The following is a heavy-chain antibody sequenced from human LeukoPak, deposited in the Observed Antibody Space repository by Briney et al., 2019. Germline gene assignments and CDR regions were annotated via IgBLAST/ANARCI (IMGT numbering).Heavy chain of an antibody. J-gene: IGHJ4*02. CDR3: SRMVSSSHFDY. D-gene: IGHD6-6*01. CDR1: GGSISSYY. V-gene: IGHV4-59*01. Sequence: SETLSLTCTVSGGSISSYYWSWIRQPPGKGLEWIGYIYYSGSTNYNPSLKSRVTISVDTSKNQFSLKLSSVTAADAAVDYCSRMVSSSHFDYWGQGTLVTVSS. CDR2: IYYSGST.